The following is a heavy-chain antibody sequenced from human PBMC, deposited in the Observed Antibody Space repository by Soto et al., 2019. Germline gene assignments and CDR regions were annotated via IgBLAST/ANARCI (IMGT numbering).Heavy chain of an antibody. V-gene: IGHV3-48*02. CDR2: ITSSSSII. CDR1: GFTFSSYN. CDR3: AREPLSDYSPSYFDY. J-gene: IGHJ4*02. D-gene: IGHD4-4*01. Sequence: PGGSLRLSCAASGFTFSSYNMNWVRQAPGKGLEWVSYITSSSSIIYYADSVKGRFTISRDNAKNSLYLQMNSLRDGDTAVYYCAREPLSDYSPSYFDYWGQGTLVTVSS.